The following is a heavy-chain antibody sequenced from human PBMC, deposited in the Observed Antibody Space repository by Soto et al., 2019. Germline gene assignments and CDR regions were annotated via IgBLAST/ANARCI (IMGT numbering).Heavy chain of an antibody. CDR2: ITHTSSAI. Sequence: GALRLSCAASGFTFSSYAMSWVRQAPGKGLEWISHITHTSSAIYYADSVRGRFTVSRDNAKNSLYLQLNSLRAEDTAVYYCAASILVSRQYFDLWGRGTLVTVSS. J-gene: IGHJ2*01. D-gene: IGHD3-9*01. CDR3: AASILVSRQYFDL. CDR1: GFTFSSYA. V-gene: IGHV3-48*01.